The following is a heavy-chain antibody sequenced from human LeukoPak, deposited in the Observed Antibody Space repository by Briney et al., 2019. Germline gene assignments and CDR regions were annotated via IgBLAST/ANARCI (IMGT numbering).Heavy chain of an antibody. CDR3: ASNLGSYDY. CDR2: ISYDGSNK. J-gene: IGHJ4*02. CDR1: GFTFSSYA. D-gene: IGHD1-26*01. V-gene: IGHV3-30*04. Sequence: GGSLRLSCAASGFTFSSYAMHWVRQAPGKGLEWVAVISYDGSNKYYADSVKGRFTISRDNSKNTLYLQMNSLRAEDTAVYYCASNLGSYDYWGQGTLVTVSS.